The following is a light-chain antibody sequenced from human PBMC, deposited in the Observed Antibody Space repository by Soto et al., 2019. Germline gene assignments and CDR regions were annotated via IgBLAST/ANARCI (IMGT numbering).Light chain of an antibody. Sequence: EIQMTQSPSTLSASEGDRVTISCRASQSVSIWLAWYQQKPGRAPKLLIYKSSILESGVPSRFSGSGSGTEFTLTISSLQPDDFATYYCQQFNSSPWTFGQGTKVDSK. CDR1: QSVSIW. CDR2: KSS. V-gene: IGKV1-5*03. CDR3: QQFNSSPWT. J-gene: IGKJ1*01.